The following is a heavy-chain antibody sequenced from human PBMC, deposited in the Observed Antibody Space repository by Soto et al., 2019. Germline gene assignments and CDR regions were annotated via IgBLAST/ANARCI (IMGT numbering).Heavy chain of an antibody. J-gene: IGHJ6*02. Sequence: SETLSLTCTVSGGSISSYYWSWIRQPPGKGLEWIGYIYYSGSTNYNPSLKSRVTISVDTSKNQFSLKLSSVTAADTAVYYCASDTHYYGMDVCGQGTTVPVSS. CDR3: ASDTHYYGMDV. V-gene: IGHV4-59*01. CDR2: IYYSGST. CDR1: GGSISSYY.